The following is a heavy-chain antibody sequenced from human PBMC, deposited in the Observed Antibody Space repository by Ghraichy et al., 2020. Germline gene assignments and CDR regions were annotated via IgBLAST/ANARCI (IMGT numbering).Heavy chain of an antibody. Sequence: GGSLRLSCAASGFTFSSYGMHWVRQAPGKGLEWVAVIWYDGSNKYYADSVKGRFTISRDNSKNTLYLQMNSLRAEDTAVYYCARETYTSEPEGSSMRGYYYYYYGMDVWGQGTTVTVSS. V-gene: IGHV3-33*08. D-gene: IGHD2/OR15-2a*01. CDR2: IWYDGSNK. CDR1: GFTFSSYG. CDR3: ARETYTSEPEGSSMRGYYYYYYGMDV. J-gene: IGHJ6*02.